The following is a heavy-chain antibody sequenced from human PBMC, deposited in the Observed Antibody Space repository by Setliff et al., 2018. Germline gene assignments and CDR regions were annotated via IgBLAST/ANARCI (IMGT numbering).Heavy chain of an antibody. D-gene: IGHD3-10*01. V-gene: IGHV4-39*01. CDR1: GGSISSSSYQ. CDR3: ARHEFVGGYYGSVTYRHFDY. J-gene: IGHJ4*02. Sequence: PSETLSLTCTVSGGSISSSSYQWGWVRQTPGKRLEWIGSIYYSGTAYYNPSLKSRVTISVGTSKNQFSLQVTSVTATDTAVYYCARHEFVGGYYGSVTYRHFDYWGQGILVTVS. CDR2: IYYSGTA.